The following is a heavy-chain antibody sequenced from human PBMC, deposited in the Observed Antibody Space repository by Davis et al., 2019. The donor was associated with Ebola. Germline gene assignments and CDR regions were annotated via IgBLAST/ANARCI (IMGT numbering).Heavy chain of an antibody. CDR1: GFTFSGSA. V-gene: IGHV3-73*01. J-gene: IGHJ4*02. D-gene: IGHD5-12*01. CDR3: ARVPIVATIRADY. CDR2: IRSKANSYAT. Sequence: GGSLRLSCAASGFTFSGSAMHWVRQASGKGLEWVGRIRSKANSYATAYAASVKGRFTISRDNAKNSLYLQMNSLRDEDTAVYYCARVPIVATIRADYWGQGTLVTVSS.